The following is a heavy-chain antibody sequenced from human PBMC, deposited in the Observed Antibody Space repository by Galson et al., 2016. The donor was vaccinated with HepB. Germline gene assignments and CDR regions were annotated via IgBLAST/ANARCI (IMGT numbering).Heavy chain of an antibody. V-gene: IGHV6-1*01. D-gene: IGHD5-18*01. CDR2: TYYRSQWFN. CDR3: TRGYMHTGMNV. Sequence: CAISGDSVTNDDTIWNWIRQSPLRGLEWLGRTYYRSQWFNEYAVSAKSRITINSNTSRNQFSLQLDSVTPDDTAAYFCTRGYMHTGMNVWGQGTTVTVSS. CDR1: GDSVTNDDTI. J-gene: IGHJ6*02.